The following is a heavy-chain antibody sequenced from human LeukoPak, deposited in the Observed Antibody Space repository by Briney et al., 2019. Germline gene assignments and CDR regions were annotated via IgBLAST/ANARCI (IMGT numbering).Heavy chain of an antibody. Sequence: PAGSLRLSCAASGFTFSSYEMNWVRQAPGKGLEWVSYISSSGSTIYYADSVKGRFTISRDNAKNSLYLQMNSLRAEDTAVYYCAELGFTMIGGVWGKGTTVTISS. CDR1: GFTFSSYE. CDR2: ISSSGSTI. J-gene: IGHJ6*04. D-gene: IGHD3-10*02. CDR3: AELGFTMIGGV. V-gene: IGHV3-48*03.